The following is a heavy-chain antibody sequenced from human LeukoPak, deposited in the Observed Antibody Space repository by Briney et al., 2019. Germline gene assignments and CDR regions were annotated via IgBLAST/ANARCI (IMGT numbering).Heavy chain of an antibody. D-gene: IGHD3-3*01. CDR3: ASEPYPYYDFWSGSTEAFDI. Sequence: PGGSLRLSRAASGFTFSSYAMHWVRQAPGKGLEWVAVISYDGSNKYYADSVKGRFTISRDNSKNTLYLQMNSLRAEDTAVYYCASEPYPYYDFWSGSTEAFDIWGQGTMVTVSS. J-gene: IGHJ3*02. CDR2: ISYDGSNK. V-gene: IGHV3-30-3*01. CDR1: GFTFSSYA.